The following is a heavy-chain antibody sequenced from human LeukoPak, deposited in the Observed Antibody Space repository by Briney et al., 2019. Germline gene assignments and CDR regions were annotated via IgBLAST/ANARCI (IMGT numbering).Heavy chain of an antibody. CDR2: ISGSGGST. J-gene: IGHJ4*02. CDR3: AKDGSSYGDSPVDY. V-gene: IGHV3-23*01. Sequence: GGSLRLSCAASGFTFSSYAMSWVRQAPGKGLEWVSAISGSGGSTYYADSVKGRFTISRDNSKNTLYLQMNSLRAEDTAVYYCAKDGSSYGDSPVDYWGQGTLVTVSS. CDR1: GFTFSSYA. D-gene: IGHD4-17*01.